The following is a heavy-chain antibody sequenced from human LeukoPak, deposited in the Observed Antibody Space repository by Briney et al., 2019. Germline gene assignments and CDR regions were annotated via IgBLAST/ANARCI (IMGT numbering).Heavy chain of an antibody. V-gene: IGHV1-69*06. CDR3: ARDLVTMVRGVIIRWFDP. CDR1: GGTFSSYA. CDR2: IIPIFGTA. D-gene: IGHD3-10*01. Sequence: SSVKVSCKASGGTFSSYAISWVRQAPGQGLEWMGGIIPIFGTANYAQKFQGRVTITADKSTSTAYMELSSLRSEDTAVYYCARDLVTMVRGVIIRWFDPWGQGTLVTVSS. J-gene: IGHJ5*02.